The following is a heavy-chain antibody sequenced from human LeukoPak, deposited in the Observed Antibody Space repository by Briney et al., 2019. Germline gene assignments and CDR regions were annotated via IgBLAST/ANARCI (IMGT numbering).Heavy chain of an antibody. D-gene: IGHD6-19*01. J-gene: IGHJ4*02. CDR3: ARDPGGGAVAGTVDY. CDR2: ISYDGSNK. V-gene: IGHV3-30-3*01. Sequence: GGSLRLSCAASGFTFSSYAMHWVRQAPGKGLEWVAVISYDGSNKYYADSVKGRFTISRDNSKNTLYLQMNSLRAEDTAVYYCARDPGGGAVAGTVDYWGQGTLVTVSS. CDR1: GFTFSSYA.